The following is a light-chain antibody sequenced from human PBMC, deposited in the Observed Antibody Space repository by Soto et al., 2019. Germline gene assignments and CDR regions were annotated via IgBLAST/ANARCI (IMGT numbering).Light chain of an antibody. V-gene: IGLV2-14*01. CDR2: DVS. CDR1: SSDVGGYNY. CDR3: SSYTSSSTYV. Sequence: QSVLTQPASVSGSPGQSITISCTGTSSDVGGYNYVSWYQQHPGKAPKLMIYDVSNRPSGVSNRFSGPKSGNTASLTISGLHAEYEADYYCSSYTSSSTYVFGTGTKLTVL. J-gene: IGLJ1*01.